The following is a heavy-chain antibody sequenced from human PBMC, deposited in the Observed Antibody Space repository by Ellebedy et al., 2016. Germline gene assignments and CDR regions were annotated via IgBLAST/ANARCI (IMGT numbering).Heavy chain of an antibody. CDR1: GFTISGLY. J-gene: IGHJ4*02. V-gene: IGHV3-9*01. CDR2: ITWNSGSI. CDR3: TKDLGGTLNS. Sequence: SLKISXAASGFTISGLYMSWIRQAPGKGLEWVSGITWNSGSIGYADSMKGRFTISRDNAKNSLYLQMNSLRVEDTAFYYCTKDLGGTLNSWGQGTLVTVSS. D-gene: IGHD1-7*01.